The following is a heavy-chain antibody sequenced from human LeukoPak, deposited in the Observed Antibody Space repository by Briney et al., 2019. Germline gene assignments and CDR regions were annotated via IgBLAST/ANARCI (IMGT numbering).Heavy chain of an antibody. V-gene: IGHV4-34*01. CDR1: GVSFSGYY. CDR2: INHSGST. J-gene: IGHJ4*02. CDR3: ARGRDGYNYIKEVKYYFDY. D-gene: IGHD5-24*01. Sequence: SGTLSLTCAVYGVSFSGYYWSWIRQPPGQGLEWIGEINHSGSTNYNPSLKSRVTISVDTSKNQFSLKLSSVTAADTAVYYCARGRDGYNYIKEVKYYFDYWGQGTLVTVSS.